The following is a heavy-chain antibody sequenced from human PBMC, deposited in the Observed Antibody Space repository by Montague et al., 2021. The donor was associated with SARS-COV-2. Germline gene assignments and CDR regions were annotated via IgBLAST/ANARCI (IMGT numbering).Heavy chain of an antibody. CDR1: RGSVSSGSFY. J-gene: IGHJ6*02. D-gene: IGHD3-9*01. V-gene: IGHV4-61*01. CDR2: IYYTGSS. Sequence: SETLSLTCTVSRGSVSSGSFYWSWIRQPPGKGLELIGYIYYTGSSNYNPSLKSRVTISVDTSKNQFSLKLSSVTAADTAEYYCASLRGCADILTAFQGVSCFYGRDVWGQGTTVTVSS. CDR3: ASLRGCADILTAFQGVSCFYGRDV.